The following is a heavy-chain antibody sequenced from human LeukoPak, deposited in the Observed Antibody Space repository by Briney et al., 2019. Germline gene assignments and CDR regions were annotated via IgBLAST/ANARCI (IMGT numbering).Heavy chain of an antibody. CDR1: GGSISSYY. CDR3: ARLGHSSSWYYFDY. V-gene: IGHV4-4*09. Sequence: SETLSLTCTVSGGSISSYYWSWIRQPPGKGLEWIGYIYTSGSTNYNPSLKSRVTISVDTSKNQFSLKLSSVTAADTAVYYCARLGHSSSWYYFDYWGQGTLVTVSS. J-gene: IGHJ4*02. D-gene: IGHD6-13*01. CDR2: IYTSGST.